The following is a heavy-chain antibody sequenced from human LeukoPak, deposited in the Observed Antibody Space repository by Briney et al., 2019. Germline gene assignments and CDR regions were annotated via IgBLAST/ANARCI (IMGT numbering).Heavy chain of an antibody. CDR3: ASPRGYYDSSGYLSNWFDP. J-gene: IGHJ5*02. V-gene: IGHV4-38-2*01. CDR1: GYSISSGYY. D-gene: IGHD3-22*01. CDR2: IYHSGST. Sequence: SETLSLTCAVSGYSISSGYYWGWIRQPPGKGLEWIGSIYHSGSTDYNPSLKSRVTISVDTSKNQFSLKLSSVTAADTAVYYCASPRGYYDSSGYLSNWFDPWGQGTLVTVSS.